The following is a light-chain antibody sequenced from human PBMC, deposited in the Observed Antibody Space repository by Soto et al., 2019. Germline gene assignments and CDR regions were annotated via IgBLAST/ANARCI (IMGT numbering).Light chain of an antibody. V-gene: IGLV1-40*01. CDR2: GNN. CDR3: QSYDSSLSGYV. Sequence: QSALTQPPSVSGAPGQRVTISCTGSSSNIGAGYDVHWYQQLPGTAPKVFIYGNNNRPSGVPDRFSGSKSGTSASLAITGLQAEDEADYYCQSYDSSLSGYVFGTGTKLTVL. CDR1: SSNIGAGYD. J-gene: IGLJ1*01.